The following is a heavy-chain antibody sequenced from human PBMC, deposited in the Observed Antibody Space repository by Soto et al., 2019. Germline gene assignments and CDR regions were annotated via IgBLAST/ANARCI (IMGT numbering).Heavy chain of an antibody. V-gene: IGHV1-24*01. CDR3: ASRYSGYRFDP. D-gene: IGHD5-12*01. J-gene: IGHJ5*02. CDR2: FDPEDGET. CDR1: GYTLTELS. Sequence: ASVKVSCKVSGYTLTELSMHWVRQAPGKGLEWMGGFDPEDGETIYAQKFQGRVTMTRNTSISTAYMELSSLRSEDTAVYYCASRYSGYRFDPWGQGTLVTVSS.